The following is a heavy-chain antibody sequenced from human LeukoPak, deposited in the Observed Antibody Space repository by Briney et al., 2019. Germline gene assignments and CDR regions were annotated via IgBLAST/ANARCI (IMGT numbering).Heavy chain of an antibody. CDR3: ARGEAYCGGDCYLPFDY. CDR1: GFTFSIYS. V-gene: IGHV3-21*01. CDR2: ISSSSSYI. J-gene: IGHJ4*02. Sequence: GGSLRLSCAASGFTFSIYSMNWVRQAPGKGLEWVSSISSSSSYIYYADSVKGRFTISRDNAKNSMSLQMNSLRAEDKAVYYCARGEAYCGGDCYLPFDYWGQGTLVTVSS. D-gene: IGHD2-21*02.